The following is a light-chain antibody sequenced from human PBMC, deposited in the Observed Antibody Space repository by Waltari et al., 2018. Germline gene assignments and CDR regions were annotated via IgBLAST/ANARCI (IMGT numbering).Light chain of an antibody. CDR1: QAISNY. V-gene: IGKV1-17*03. J-gene: IGKJ2*01. CDR3: LQHNSDPQT. CDR2: AAS. Sequence: DIQMTQSPSAMSASVGDRVTITCRASQAISNYLAWFQQKPGQAPKRRIYAASNLQPGVPSRFSGSGSGTEFTLTISSLQPEDFATYYCLQHNSDPQTFGQGTKLEIK.